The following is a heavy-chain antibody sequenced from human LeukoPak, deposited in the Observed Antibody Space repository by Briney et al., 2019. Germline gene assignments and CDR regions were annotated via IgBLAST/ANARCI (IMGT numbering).Heavy chain of an antibody. D-gene: IGHD3/OR15-3a*01. V-gene: IGHV4-39*01. J-gene: IGHJ4*02. Sequence: SETLSLTCTVSGVSIITSNSYWGWIRQPPGKGLEWIGSIYYTGDTYYNASLKSHVSISIDTSKNQFSLRLTSVTAADTAVYFCARQTGSGLFILPGGQGTLVTVSS. CDR3: ARQTGSGLFILP. CDR1: GVSIITSNSY. CDR2: IYYTGDT.